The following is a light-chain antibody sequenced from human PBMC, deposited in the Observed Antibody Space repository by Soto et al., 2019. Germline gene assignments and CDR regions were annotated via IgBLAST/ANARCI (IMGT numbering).Light chain of an antibody. CDR2: GAS. Sequence: EIVLTQSPGTRSLSPGERATLSCRASQSGFSTYLAWFQQKPGQAPRLLIYGASTRAAGVPDRFSGSGSATDFTLTISRLEPEDFAVYYCHQYGNSPWTLGQGTLVE. V-gene: IGKV3-20*01. CDR1: QSGFSTY. CDR3: HQYGNSPWT. J-gene: IGKJ1*01.